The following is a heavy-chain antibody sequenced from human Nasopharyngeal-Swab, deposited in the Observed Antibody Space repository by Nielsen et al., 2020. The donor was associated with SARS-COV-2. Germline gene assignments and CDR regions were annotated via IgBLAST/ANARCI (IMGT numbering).Heavy chain of an antibody. CDR3: TRCGGGCYSGRDY. Sequence: GESLKLSCAASGFTFRDSAIHCVRQASGAGLASVARIRSQGNNYATASSASVKGRFIIFRDDPTNTAYLQMNSLKTEDTAMYYCTRCGGGCYSGRDYWGQGTLVTVSS. CDR1: GFTFRDSA. D-gene: IGHD2-15*01. V-gene: IGHV3-73*01. J-gene: IGHJ4*02. CDR2: IRSQGNNYAT.